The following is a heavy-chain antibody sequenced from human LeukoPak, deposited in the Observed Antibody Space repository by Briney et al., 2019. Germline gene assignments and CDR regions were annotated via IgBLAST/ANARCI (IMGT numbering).Heavy chain of an antibody. Sequence: GGSLRLSCAASGFTVSSNYMSWVRQAPGKGLEWVSVIYSGGSTYYADSVKGRFTISRDNSKNTLYLQMNSLRAEDTAVYYCARGLGAYYYGSGSYRWFDPWGQGTLVTVSS. J-gene: IGHJ5*02. CDR2: IYSGGST. CDR1: GFTVSSNY. D-gene: IGHD3-10*01. V-gene: IGHV3-53*01. CDR3: ARGLGAYYYGSGSYRWFDP.